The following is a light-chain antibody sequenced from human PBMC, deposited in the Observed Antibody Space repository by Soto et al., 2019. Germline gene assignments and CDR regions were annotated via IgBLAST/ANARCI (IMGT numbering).Light chain of an antibody. J-gene: IGLJ3*02. V-gene: IGLV2-14*01. CDR1: SSDIGAYDY. CDR2: EVN. Sequence: QSALTQPASLSGSPGQSITISCTGTSSDIGAYDYVSWFQQHPGKAPKLMISEVNNRPSGVSNRFSGSKSGNTAYLTISGLQAEDEADYYCSSYTTSSTLEVFGGGTKLTVL. CDR3: SSYTTSSTLEV.